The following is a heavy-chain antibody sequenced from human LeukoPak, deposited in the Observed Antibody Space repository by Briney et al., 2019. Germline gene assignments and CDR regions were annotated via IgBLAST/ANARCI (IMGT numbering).Heavy chain of an antibody. CDR3: AKDLGEWLAPIDY. V-gene: IGHV3-23*01. CDR2: ISGSGGST. J-gene: IGHJ4*02. D-gene: IGHD5-24*01. Sequence: GGSLRLSCAASGFTFSSYAMSWVRQAPGKGLEWVSAISGSGGSTYYADSVKGRFTISRDNSKNTLYLQTNSLRAEDTAVYYCAKDLGEWLAPIDYWGQGTLVTVSS. CDR1: GFTFSSYA.